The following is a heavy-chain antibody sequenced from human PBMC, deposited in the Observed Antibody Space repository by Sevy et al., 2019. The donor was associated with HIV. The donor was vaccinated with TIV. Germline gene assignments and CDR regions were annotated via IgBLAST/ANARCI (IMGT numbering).Heavy chain of an antibody. J-gene: IGHJ5*02. Sequence: GGSLRLSCAASGFTFSDYYMSWIRQAPGKGLEWVSYISSRGSTIYYADSLKGRFTISRDNAKNLPYLQMNSLRAEDTAVYYCAGEGYYYGSGRYDWFDPWGQGTLVTVSS. CDR2: ISSRGSTI. CDR1: GFTFSDYY. V-gene: IGHV3-11*04. CDR3: AGEGYYYGSGRYDWFDP. D-gene: IGHD3-10*01.